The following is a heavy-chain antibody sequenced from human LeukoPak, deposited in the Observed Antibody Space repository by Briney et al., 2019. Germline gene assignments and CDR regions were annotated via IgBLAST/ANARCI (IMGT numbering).Heavy chain of an antibody. V-gene: IGHV1-58*01. Sequence: GTSVKVSCKASGLTFTSSAVQWVRQARGQRLEWIGWIVVGSGNTNYAQKFQERVTITRDMSTSTAYMELSSLRSEDTAVYYCAAVPMIRTPPIDYWGQGTLVTVSS. CDR3: AAVPMIRTPPIDY. CDR2: IVVGSGNT. CDR1: GLTFTSSA. D-gene: IGHD3-22*01. J-gene: IGHJ4*02.